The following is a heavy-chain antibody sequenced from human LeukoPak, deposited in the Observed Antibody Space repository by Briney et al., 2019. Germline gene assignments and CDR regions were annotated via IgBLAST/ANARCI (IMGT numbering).Heavy chain of an antibody. V-gene: IGHV3-23*01. D-gene: IGHD6-19*01. CDR3: AKEGEYGVAVARQYYFDY. CDR1: GFTFSSYA. J-gene: IGHJ4*02. CDR2: ISGSGGST. Sequence: WGSLRLSCAASGFTFSSYAMSWVRQAPGKGLEWVSAISGSGGSTYYADSVKGRFTISRDNSKNTLYLQMNSLRAEDTAVYYCAKEGEYGVAVARQYYFDYWGQGTLVIVSS.